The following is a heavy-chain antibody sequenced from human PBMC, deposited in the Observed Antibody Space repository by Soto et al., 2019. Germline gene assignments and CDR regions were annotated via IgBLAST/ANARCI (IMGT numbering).Heavy chain of an antibody. Sequence: EVQLLESGGVLVQPGGSLRLSCAASGFTFSTYAMTWVRQAPGKGLEWVSSISGSGGRTYYADSVKGRFTISSDNSKNTLYLQTNGLRAEDTAVYYCAKAGDYHGSESYFPRDNWGQGTLVPVCS. V-gene: IGHV3-23*01. D-gene: IGHD3-10*01. CDR1: GFTFSTYA. CDR2: ISGSGGRT. J-gene: IGHJ4*02. CDR3: AKAGDYHGSESYFPRDN.